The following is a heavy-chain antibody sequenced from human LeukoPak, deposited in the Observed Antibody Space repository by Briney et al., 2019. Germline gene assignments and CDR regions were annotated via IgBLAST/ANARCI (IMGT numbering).Heavy chain of an antibody. CDR1: GFTFSSYE. D-gene: IGHD3-22*01. Sequence: GGSLRLSCAASGFTFSSYEMNWVRQAPGKGLEWVSYISSSGSTIYYADSVKGRFTISGDNAKNSLYLQMNSPRAEDTAIYYCARAGFPVYDRSGSGGVYFDYWGQGTLVTVSS. J-gene: IGHJ4*02. V-gene: IGHV3-48*03. CDR2: ISSSGSTI. CDR3: ARAGFPVYDRSGSGGVYFDY.